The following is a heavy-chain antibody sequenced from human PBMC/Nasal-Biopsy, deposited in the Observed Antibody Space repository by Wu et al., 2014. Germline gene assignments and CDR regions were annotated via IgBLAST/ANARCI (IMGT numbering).Heavy chain of an antibody. Sequence: VSAISGSGGSTYYADSVKGRFTISRDNSKNTLYLQMNSLRAEDTAVYYCAKDPSRGYGMDVWGQGTTVTVSS. CDR3: AKDPSRGYGMDV. CDR2: ISGSGGST. J-gene: IGHJ6*02. D-gene: IGHD1-26*01. V-gene: IGHV3-23*01.